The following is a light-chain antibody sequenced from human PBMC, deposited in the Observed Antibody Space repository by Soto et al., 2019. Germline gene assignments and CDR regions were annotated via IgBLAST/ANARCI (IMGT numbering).Light chain of an antibody. CDR3: AAWDDSLNAL. Sequence: QSALTQPASVSGSPGQSITISCTGTISDVGSHNLVSWYQQHPGKAPKLIIYINDQRPSGVPDRFSGSKSGTSASLAISGLQPEDEADYYCAAWDDSLNALFGTGTKLTVL. CDR1: ISDVGSHNL. V-gene: IGLV2-14*02. J-gene: IGLJ1*01. CDR2: IND.